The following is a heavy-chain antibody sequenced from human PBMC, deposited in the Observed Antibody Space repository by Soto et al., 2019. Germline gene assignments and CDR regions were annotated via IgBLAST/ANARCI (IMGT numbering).Heavy chain of an antibody. J-gene: IGHJ4*02. D-gene: IGHD2-8*02. CDR1: GYSFTGYY. V-gene: IGHV1-2*02. CDR2: INPDSGAT. Sequence: HEPLVQSGAEVKRPGASLKVSCKPSGYSFTGYYIHWVRQAPGQGLEWMGWINPDSGATNYAQNFQGRVTLTGATAISTASMALTSLTSDDTAVYYCARGDYGTGGYPFPYFDYWGQGTLVIVPS. CDR3: ARGDYGTGGYPFPYFDY.